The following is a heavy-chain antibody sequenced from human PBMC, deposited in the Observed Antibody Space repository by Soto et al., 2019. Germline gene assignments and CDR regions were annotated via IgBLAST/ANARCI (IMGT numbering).Heavy chain of an antibody. CDR2: ISDDSSRT. J-gene: IGHJ5*01. CDR3: VKGGWLDF. Sequence: PGGSLRLSCAASGFSFSTFVMSWVRQAPGRGLEWVSFISDDSSRTYYADAVKGRFTISRDNSKYTLYLQMNSLTAEDTAVYACVKGGWLDFWGQGT. D-gene: IGHD3-16*01. CDR1: GFSFSTFV. V-gene: IGHV3-23*01.